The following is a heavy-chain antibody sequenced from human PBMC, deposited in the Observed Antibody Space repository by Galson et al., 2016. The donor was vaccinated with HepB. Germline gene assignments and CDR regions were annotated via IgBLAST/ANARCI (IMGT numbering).Heavy chain of an antibody. CDR2: INHSGST. Sequence: SETLSLTCAVYSGSFSGFFWTWVRQPPGEGLEWIGEINHSGSTNYNPSLKSRVTMSVDTSKNQFSLKLNSVTAADTAVYYCARPGPRRYYFDNSDYYNRPGGAFEIWGLGTMVTVSS. CDR1: SGSFSGFF. J-gene: IGHJ3*02. CDR3: ARPGPRRYYFDNSDYYNRPGGAFEI. V-gene: IGHV4-34*01. D-gene: IGHD3-22*01.